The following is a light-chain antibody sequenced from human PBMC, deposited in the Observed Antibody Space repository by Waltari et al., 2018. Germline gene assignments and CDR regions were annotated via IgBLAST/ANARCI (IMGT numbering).Light chain of an antibody. CDR3: QTWDRTTVV. Sequence: SYDLTQPPSVSVSPGPTASISCSGDNLDIKYAYWYQQKPGQSPVLVIYQHNRRPSGISERFSGSNSGNTATLTISGTQAMDEADYYCQTWDRTTVVFGGGTKLTVL. CDR2: QHN. J-gene: IGLJ2*01. V-gene: IGLV3-1*01. CDR1: NLDIKY.